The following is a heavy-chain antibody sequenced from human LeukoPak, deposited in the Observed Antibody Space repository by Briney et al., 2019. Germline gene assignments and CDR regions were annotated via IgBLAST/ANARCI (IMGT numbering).Heavy chain of an antibody. CDR2: INAGNGNT. D-gene: IGHD6-13*01. CDR3: ASESLSWYRRNY. J-gene: IGHJ4*02. Sequence: ASVKVSCKASGYTFTSYAMHWVRQAPGQRLEWMGWINAGNGNTKYSQKFQGRVTITRDTSASTAYMELSSLRSEDTAVYYCASESLSWYRRNYWGQGTLVTVSS. CDR1: GYTFTSYA. V-gene: IGHV1-3*01.